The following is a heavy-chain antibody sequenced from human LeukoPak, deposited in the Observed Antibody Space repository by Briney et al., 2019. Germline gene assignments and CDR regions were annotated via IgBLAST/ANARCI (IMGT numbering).Heavy chain of an antibody. CDR3: ARVAARPLNFDY. J-gene: IGHJ4*02. V-gene: IGHV4-30-2*01. D-gene: IGHD6-6*01. Sequence: KASETLSLTCTVSGGSISSGGYYWSWIRQPPGKGLEWIGYIYHSGSTYYNPSLKSRVTISVDRSKNQFSLKLSSVTAADTAVYYCARVAARPLNFDYWGQGTLVTVSS. CDR1: GGSISSGGYY. CDR2: IYHSGST.